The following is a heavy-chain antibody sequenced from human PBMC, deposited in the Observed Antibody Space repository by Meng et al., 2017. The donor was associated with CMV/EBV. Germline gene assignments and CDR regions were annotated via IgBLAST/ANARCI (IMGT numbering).Heavy chain of an antibody. J-gene: IGHJ4*02. V-gene: IGHV4-34*01. CDR2: INHSGST. CDR3: ARGAHCSSTSCYNI. Sequence: SETLSLTCAVYGGSFSGYYWSWIRQPPGKGLEWIGEINHSGSTNYNPSLKSRVTIPVDTSKNQFSLKLSSVTAADTAVYYCARGAHCSSTSCYNIWGQGTLVPSPQ. D-gene: IGHD2-2*01. CDR1: GGSFSGYY.